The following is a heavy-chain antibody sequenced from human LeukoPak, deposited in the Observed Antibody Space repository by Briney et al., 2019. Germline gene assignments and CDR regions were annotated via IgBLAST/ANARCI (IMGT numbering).Heavy chain of an antibody. CDR1: GYTFTSYA. Sequence: GASVKVSCKASGYTFTSYAMHWVRQAPGQRLEWMGWINAGNDNTKYSQKFQGRVTITRDTSASTAYMELSSLRSEDTAVYYCAREDIVVVPAAKVTPYYYYGMDVWGKGTTVTVSS. D-gene: IGHD2-2*01. V-gene: IGHV1-3*01. J-gene: IGHJ6*04. CDR3: AREDIVVVPAAKVTPYYYYGMDV. CDR2: INAGNDNT.